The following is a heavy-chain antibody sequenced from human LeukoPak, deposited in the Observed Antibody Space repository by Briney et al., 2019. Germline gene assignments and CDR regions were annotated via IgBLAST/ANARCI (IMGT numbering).Heavy chain of an antibody. CDR3: ARYLTAPDSGYVDY. J-gene: IGHJ4*02. CDR1: GGSFSGYY. D-gene: IGHD1-26*01. CDR2: INHSGST. V-gene: IGHV4-34*01. Sequence: PSETLSLTCAVYGGSFSGYYWSWIRQPPGKGLEWIGEINHSGSTNYNPSLKSRVTISVDTSKNQFSLKLSSVTAADTAVYYCARYLTAPDSGYVDYWGQGTLVTVSS.